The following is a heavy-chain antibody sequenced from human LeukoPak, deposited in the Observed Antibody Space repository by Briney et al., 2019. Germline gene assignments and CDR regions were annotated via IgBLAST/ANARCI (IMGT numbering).Heavy chain of an antibody. CDR2: IKSKTDGGTT. J-gene: IGHJ4*02. V-gene: IGHV3-15*01. CDR1: GFTFSNAW. D-gene: IGHD5-18*01. Sequence: GGSLRLSCAASGFTFSNAWMSWVRQAPGKGLEWVGRIKSKTDGGTTDYAAPVKGRFTISRDDSKNTLYLQMNSLKTEDTAVYYCATYHSYGYFGYWGQGTLVTVSS. CDR3: ATYHSYGYFGY.